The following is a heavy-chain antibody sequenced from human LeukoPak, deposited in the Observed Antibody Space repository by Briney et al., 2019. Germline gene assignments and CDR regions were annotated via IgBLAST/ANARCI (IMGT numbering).Heavy chain of an antibody. CDR1: GYSXTGYY. Sequence: ASVKVSCKASGYSXTGYYVHGVRQAPGQGLEWMAWISTYNGATRYAPKFQGRVTLTWDTSISSAFMELSSLRSDDTAVYYCARDDGAAAGSFFDSWGQGTLVTVSS. CDR3: ARDDGAAAGSFFDS. V-gene: IGHV1-2*02. D-gene: IGHD6-13*01. J-gene: IGHJ4*02. CDR2: ISTYNGAT.